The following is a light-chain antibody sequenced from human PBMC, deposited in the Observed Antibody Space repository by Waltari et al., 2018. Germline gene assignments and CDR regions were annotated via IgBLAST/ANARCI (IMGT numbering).Light chain of an antibody. Sequence: QSALTQPASVSGSPGQSITIPCTGTSSDIGGYDYVSWYQQHPGHAPKLIIYDITSRPSVVSRRFSGSSCGTASPLITSVLHAEDEGYYCCSSYTPNLFVFGGGTSLTVL. CDR1: SSDIGGYDY. CDR3: SSYTPNLFV. J-gene: IGLJ3*02. V-gene: IGLV2-14*03. CDR2: DIT.